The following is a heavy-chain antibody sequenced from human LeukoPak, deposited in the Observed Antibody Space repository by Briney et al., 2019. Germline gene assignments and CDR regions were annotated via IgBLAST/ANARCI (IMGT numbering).Heavy chain of an antibody. V-gene: IGHV1-8*01. CDR2: MNPNSDNT. J-gene: IGHJ6*02. CDR3: AREVRKGILWFGEFSSPNGMDV. Sequence: ASVKVSCTASGYTFTSYDINWVRQATGQGLEWMGWMNPNSDNTGYAQKFQGRVTMTRNTSISTAYMELSSLRSEDTAVYYCAREVRKGILWFGEFSSPNGMDVWGQGTTVTVSS. D-gene: IGHD3-10*01. CDR1: GYTFTSYD.